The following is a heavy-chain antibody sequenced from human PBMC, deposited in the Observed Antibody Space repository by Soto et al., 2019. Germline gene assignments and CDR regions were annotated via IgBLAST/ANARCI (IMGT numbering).Heavy chain of an antibody. J-gene: IGHJ5*02. D-gene: IGHD5-12*01. CDR1: GFSLSTSGLG. CDR3: AHYSGYVFGSP. CDR2: IYWDDDK. V-gene: IGHV2-5*02. Sequence: QITLKESGPTLVKPTQTLTLTCTFSGFSLSTSGLGVGWIRQPPGKALEWLALIYWDDDKRYSPSLKSRLTITKDTSKNQVVLTMTNMDAVDTATYYCAHYSGYVFGSPWGQGTLVTVSS.